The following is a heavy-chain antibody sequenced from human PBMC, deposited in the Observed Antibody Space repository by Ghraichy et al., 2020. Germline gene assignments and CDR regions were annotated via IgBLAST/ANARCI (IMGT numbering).Heavy chain of an antibody. V-gene: IGHV4-34*01. J-gene: IGHJ6*02. D-gene: IGHD6-19*01. CDR1: GGSFSGYY. Sequence: SETLSLTCAVYGGSFSGYYWSWIRQPPGKGLEWIGEINHSGSTNYNPSLKSRVTISVDTSKNQFSLKLSSVTAADTAVYYCARVCLYSSGRYYYYYYGMDVWGQGTTVTVSS. CDR2: INHSGST. CDR3: ARVCLYSSGRYYYYYYGMDV.